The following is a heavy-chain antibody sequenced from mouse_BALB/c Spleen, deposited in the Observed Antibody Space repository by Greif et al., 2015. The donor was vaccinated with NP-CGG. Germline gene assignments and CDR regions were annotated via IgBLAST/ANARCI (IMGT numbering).Heavy chain of an antibody. CDR3: ARRGGTFYAMDY. D-gene: IGHD4-1*01. Sequence: QVQLKESGPGILQPSQTLSLTCSFSGFSLSTSGMGVSWIRQPSGKGLEWLAHIYWDDDKRYNPSLKSRLTISKDTSSNQVFLKITSVDTADTATYYCARRGGTFYAMDYWGQGTSVTVSS. CDR2: IYWDDDK. CDR1: GFSLSTSGMG. V-gene: IGHV8-12*01. J-gene: IGHJ4*01.